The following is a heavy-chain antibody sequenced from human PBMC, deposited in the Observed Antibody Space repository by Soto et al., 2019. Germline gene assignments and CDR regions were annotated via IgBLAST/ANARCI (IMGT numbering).Heavy chain of an antibody. D-gene: IGHD3-22*01. CDR1: GYTFTGYY. CDR3: AASKRSGYYSSFDY. CDR2: INPNSGGT. J-gene: IGHJ4*02. Sequence: GALVKVSCKASGYTFTGYYMHWVRQAPGQGLEWMGWINPNSGGTNYAQKFQGWVTMTRDTSISTAYMELSRLRSDDTAVYYCAASKRSGYYSSFDYWGQGTLVTVSS. V-gene: IGHV1-2*04.